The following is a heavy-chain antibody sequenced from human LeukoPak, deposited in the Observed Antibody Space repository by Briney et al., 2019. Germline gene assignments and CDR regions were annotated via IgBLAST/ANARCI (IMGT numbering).Heavy chain of an antibody. CDR2: ISYSGST. CDR3: AGEDYGGYRFAY. V-gene: IGHV4-59*01. J-gene: IGHJ4*02. Sequence: PSETLSLTCTVSGGSITSYYWSWIRQPPGKGLEWIGYISYSGSTNYNPSLKSRVTISVDASKNQFSLRLNSLTAADTAMYYCAGEDYGGYRFAYGGQGPRVTVSS. D-gene: IGHD4-23*01. CDR1: GGSITSYY.